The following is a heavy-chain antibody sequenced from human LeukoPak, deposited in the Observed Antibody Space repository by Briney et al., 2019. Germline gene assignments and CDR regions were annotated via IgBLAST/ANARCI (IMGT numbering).Heavy chain of an antibody. CDR3: ARDQYYDSRPLEY. CDR2: INPNSGGT. J-gene: IGHJ4*02. CDR1: GYTFSGYF. D-gene: IGHD3-22*01. Sequence: GASVKVSCKASGYTFSGYFMHWVRQAPGQGLEWMGWINPNSGGTNYAQRFQGRITMTRDTSLRTAYMELSGLKSDDSAIYFCARDQYYDSRPLEYWGQGTLVTVSS. V-gene: IGHV1-2*02.